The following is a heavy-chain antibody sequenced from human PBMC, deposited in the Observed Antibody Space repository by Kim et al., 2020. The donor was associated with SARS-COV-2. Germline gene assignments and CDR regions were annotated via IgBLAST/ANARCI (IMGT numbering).Heavy chain of an antibody. CDR2: INHSGST. CDR1: GGSFSGYS. Sequence: SETLSLTCAAYGGSFSGYSWSWIRQPPGKGLEWIGEINHSGSTTYNPSLKSRVTISVDTYKNQSSLKLSSVTAADTAVYYCARVKEQLCVKDWGQGTVV. V-gene: IGHV4-34*01. CDR3: ARVKEQLCVKD. J-gene: IGHJ4*02. D-gene: IGHD5-18*01.